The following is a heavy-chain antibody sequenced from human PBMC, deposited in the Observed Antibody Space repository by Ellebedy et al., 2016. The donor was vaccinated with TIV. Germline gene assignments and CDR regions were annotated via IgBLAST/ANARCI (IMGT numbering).Heavy chain of an antibody. J-gene: IGHJ4*02. D-gene: IGHD2-21*02. CDR1: GFTFSPYA. CDR3: AKDRTSGDGYWVFDS. CDR2: IVGSGA. V-gene: IGHV3-23*01. Sequence: PGGSLRLYCAASGFTFSPYAMAWVRQAPGKGLEWVSGIVGSGAEKYADSVKGRFTISRDNSKRTVDLQMRSVRAEDTAVYFCAKDRTSGDGYWVFDSWGQGTMVSVSS.